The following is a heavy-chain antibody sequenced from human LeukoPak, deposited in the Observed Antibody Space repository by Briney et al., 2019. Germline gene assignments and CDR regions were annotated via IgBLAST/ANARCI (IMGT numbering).Heavy chain of an antibody. V-gene: IGHV1-2*06. CDR1: GYTFTGYY. CDR2: INPNSGGT. D-gene: IGHD3-22*01. J-gene: IGHJ4*02. Sequence: GASVKVSCKASGYTFTGYYMHWVRQAPGQGLEWMGRINPNSGGTNYAQKFQGRVTMTRDTCISTAYLELSRLRSDDTAVYYCARDLEAAKYYYDSSGSVDYWGQGTLVTVSS. CDR3: ARDLEAAKYYYDSSGSVDY.